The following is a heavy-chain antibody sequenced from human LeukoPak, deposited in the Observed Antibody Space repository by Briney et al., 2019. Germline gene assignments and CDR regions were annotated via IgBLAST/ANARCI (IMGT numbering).Heavy chain of an antibody. CDR1: GYTFSSYG. CDR3: AKDQQGFDY. CDR2: ISYDGSNK. Sequence: GGSLRLSCAASGYTFSSYGMHWVRQAPGKGLEWVAVISYDGSNKYYADSVKGRFTISRDNSKNTLYLQMNSLRAEDTAVYYCAKDQQGFDYWGQGTLVTVSS. J-gene: IGHJ4*02. V-gene: IGHV3-30*18. D-gene: IGHD6-13*01.